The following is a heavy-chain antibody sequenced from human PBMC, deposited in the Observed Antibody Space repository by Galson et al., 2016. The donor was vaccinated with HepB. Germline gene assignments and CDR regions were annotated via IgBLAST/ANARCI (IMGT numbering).Heavy chain of an antibody. CDR3: AKPFLSSGLYYFDY. CDR1: GFTFGDYG. J-gene: IGHJ4*02. Sequence: SLRLSCAASGFTFGDYGMHWVRQAPGKGPEWVGVVSFNGKVQYYADSVKGRFTISRDNSKNTLYLQMDSLRVEDTALYYCAKPFLSSGLYYFDYWGRGTLVTVSS. D-gene: IGHD6-19*01. CDR2: VSFNGKVQ. V-gene: IGHV3-30*18.